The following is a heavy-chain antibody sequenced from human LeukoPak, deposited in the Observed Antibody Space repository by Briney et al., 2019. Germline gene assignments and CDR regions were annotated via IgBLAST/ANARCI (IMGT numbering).Heavy chain of an antibody. Sequence: PGGSLRLSCAASGFTFSSYGMHWVRQAPGKGLEWVAVISYDGSNKYYADSVKGRFTISRDNSKNTLYLQMNSLRAEDTAVYYCAKDGIAVAQYWGQGTLVTVSS. CDR1: GFTFSSYG. V-gene: IGHV3-30*18. D-gene: IGHD6-19*01. CDR3: AKDGIAVAQY. CDR2: ISYDGSNK. J-gene: IGHJ4*02.